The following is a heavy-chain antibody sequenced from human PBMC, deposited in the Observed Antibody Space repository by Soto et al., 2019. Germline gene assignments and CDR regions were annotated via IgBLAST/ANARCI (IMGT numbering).Heavy chain of an antibody. D-gene: IGHD6-19*01. CDR3: AREDSSGWYSSY. Sequence: GGSLRLSCAASGFTFSSYGMHWVRQAPGKGLEWVAVIWYDGSNKYYADSVKGRFTISRDNSKNTLYLQMKSLRAEDTAVYYCAREDSSGWYSSYWGQGTLVTVSS. J-gene: IGHJ4*02. CDR1: GFTFSSYG. CDR2: IWYDGSNK. V-gene: IGHV3-33*01.